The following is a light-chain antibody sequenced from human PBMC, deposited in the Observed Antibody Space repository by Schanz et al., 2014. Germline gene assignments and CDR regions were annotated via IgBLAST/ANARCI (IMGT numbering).Light chain of an antibody. J-gene: IGKJ1*01. CDR3: QQYGDNPPWT. V-gene: IGKV1-5*01. CDR1: QSISNW. CDR2: DAS. Sequence: DIQLTQSPSTLSASVGDRVTLTCRASQSISNWLAWYQQKPGKAPNLLIFDASSLEGGVPSRFSGSGFGTEFTLTISSLQPDDFASYYCQQYGDNPPWTFGQGTKVEIK.